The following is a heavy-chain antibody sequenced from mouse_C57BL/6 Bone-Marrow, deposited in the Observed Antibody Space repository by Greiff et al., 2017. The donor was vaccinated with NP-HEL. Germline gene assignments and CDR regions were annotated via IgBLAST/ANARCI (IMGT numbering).Heavy chain of an antibody. CDR1: GYTFTDYE. Sequence: QVQLQQSGAELVRPGASVTLSCKASGYTFTDYEMHWVKQTPVHGLEWIGAIDPETGGTAYNQKFKGKAILTADKSSSTAYMGLRSLTSEDSAVYYCTRSLNWDAFAYWGQGTLVTVSA. J-gene: IGHJ3*01. CDR3: TRSLNWDAFAY. D-gene: IGHD4-1*01. CDR2: IDPETGGT. V-gene: IGHV1-15*01.